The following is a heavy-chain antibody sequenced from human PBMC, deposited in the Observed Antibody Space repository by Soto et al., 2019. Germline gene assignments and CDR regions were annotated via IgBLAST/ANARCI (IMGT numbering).Heavy chain of an antibody. J-gene: IGHJ4*02. CDR1: GSIFTNFW. CDR3: AKASWYFDL. Sequence: HPGGSLRLSCEASGSIFTNFWMHWVRQVPGKGLVWVSRIDTSGSSTSYADSVKGRFTISRDNAKNTVSLQMNSLRAEDTGVYYCAKASWYFDLWSQGSVVTVSS. V-gene: IGHV3-74*01. CDR2: IDTSGSST. D-gene: IGHD6-13*01.